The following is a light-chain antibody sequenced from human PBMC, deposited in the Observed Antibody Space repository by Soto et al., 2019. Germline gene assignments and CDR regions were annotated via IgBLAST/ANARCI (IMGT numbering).Light chain of an antibody. CDR3: QQYYSTLWT. V-gene: IGKV4-1*01. CDR1: QSVLYSSNNKNY. Sequence: DIEMTQSPDSLAVSLGERATINCKSSQSVLYSSNNKNYLAWYQQKPGQPHKLLIYWASTRESGVPDRFSGSGSGTDFTLTISSLQAEDVAVYYCQQYYSTLWTFGQGTKVEIK. J-gene: IGKJ1*01. CDR2: WAS.